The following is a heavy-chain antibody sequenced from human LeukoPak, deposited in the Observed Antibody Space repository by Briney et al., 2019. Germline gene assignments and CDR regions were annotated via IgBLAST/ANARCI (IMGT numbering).Heavy chain of an antibody. CDR1: GYTLTELS. CDR3: ATGTEPPDSPPPYSSSWYRFAFDI. Sequence: EASVKVSCKVSGYTLTELSMHWVRQAPGKGLEWMGGFDPEDGETIYAQKFQGRVTMTEDTSTDTAYMELSSLRSEDTAVYYCATGTEPPDSPPPYSSSWYRFAFDIWGQGTMVTVSS. V-gene: IGHV1-24*01. D-gene: IGHD6-13*01. CDR2: FDPEDGET. J-gene: IGHJ3*02.